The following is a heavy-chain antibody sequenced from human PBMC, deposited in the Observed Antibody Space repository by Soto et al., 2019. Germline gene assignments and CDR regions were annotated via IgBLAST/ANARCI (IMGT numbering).Heavy chain of an antibody. J-gene: IGHJ6*02. V-gene: IGHV6-1*01. CDR1: GDSVSSNGAC. Sequence: PSQTLSLTFVISGDSVSSNGACWNWIRQCPSRVLQWLGRIYYRSKWFHDYAASVESRMAINPDTSRNQFSLQLNYVTPEDTAVYYCARVHCSAGTCLDGLDLWGQGTTVTVSS. CDR2: IYYRSKWFH. CDR3: ARVHCSAGTCLDGLDL. D-gene: IGHD2-15*01.